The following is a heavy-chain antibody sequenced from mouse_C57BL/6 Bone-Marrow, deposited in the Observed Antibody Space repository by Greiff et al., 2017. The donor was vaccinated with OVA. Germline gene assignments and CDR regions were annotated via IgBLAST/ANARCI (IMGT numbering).Heavy chain of an antibody. CDR1: GYTFTDYY. Sequence: VQLQQSGAELVKPGASVKISCKASGYTFTDYYINWVKQRPGQGLEWIGMIHPNSGSTNYNEKFKSKATLTVDKSSSTAYMQLSSLTSEDSAVYYCARKGITTVVARYFDVWGTGTTVTVSS. CDR3: ARKGITTVVARYFDV. D-gene: IGHD1-1*01. V-gene: IGHV1-77*01. CDR2: IHPNSGST. J-gene: IGHJ1*03.